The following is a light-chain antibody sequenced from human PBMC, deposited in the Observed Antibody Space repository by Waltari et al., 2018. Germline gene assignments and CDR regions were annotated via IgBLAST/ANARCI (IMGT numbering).Light chain of an antibody. CDR2: SNT. Sequence: QSVLTQPPSVSGAPGQRVTISCTGSSSNTGAGYDVHWYQQLPGSAPKLLIYSNTNRPSGVPDRFSGSKSGTSASLAITGLQAEDEADYYCQSYDNRLCEGVFGGGTKLTVL. V-gene: IGLV1-40*01. CDR3: QSYDNRLCEGV. CDR1: SSNTGAGYD. J-gene: IGLJ3*02.